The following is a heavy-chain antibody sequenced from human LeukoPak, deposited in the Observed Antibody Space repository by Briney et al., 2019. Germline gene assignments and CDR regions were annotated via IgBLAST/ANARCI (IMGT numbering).Heavy chain of an antibody. D-gene: IGHD5-12*01. V-gene: IGHV4-59*13. CDR2: IYYTGST. Sequence: AETLSLTCTVSGGPMSSYYCSWMRQPPGKAVEGIGYIYYTGSTNYNPSLKSRVTISVDTSKNQFSLKLSSVTAADTAVYYCAGGLRLEYLYAYWGQGTLVTVSS. CDR3: AGGLRLEYLYAY. CDR1: GGPMSSYY. J-gene: IGHJ4*02.